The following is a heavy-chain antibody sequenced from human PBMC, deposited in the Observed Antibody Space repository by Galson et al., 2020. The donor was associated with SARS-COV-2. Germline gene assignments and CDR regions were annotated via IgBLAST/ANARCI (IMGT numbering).Heavy chain of an antibody. Sequence: GGSLRLSCAASGFTFSSYGMHWVRQAPGKGLEWVAVIWYDGSNIYYADSVKGRFTISRDNSKNTLYLQMNSLRAEDTAVYYCARDYYDSSGYTVDAFDIWGQGTMVTVSS. CDR2: IWYDGSNI. CDR1: GFTFSSYG. CDR3: ARDYYDSSGYTVDAFDI. D-gene: IGHD3-22*01. J-gene: IGHJ3*02. V-gene: IGHV3-33*01.